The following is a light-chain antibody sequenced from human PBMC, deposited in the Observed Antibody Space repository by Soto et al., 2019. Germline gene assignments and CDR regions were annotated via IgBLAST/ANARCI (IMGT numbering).Light chain of an antibody. J-gene: IGKJ2*01. Sequence: ESMLTQSPGTLSLSPGERATLSCRASQSVSTRYLAWYQQKPGQAPRLLIYGASITATGIPDRFSGSGSGTDFTLTISRLEAEDFAVYYCHQFGSSPPAFTFGQGTKLEI. CDR1: QSVSTRY. CDR3: HQFGSSPPAFT. V-gene: IGKV3-20*01. CDR2: GAS.